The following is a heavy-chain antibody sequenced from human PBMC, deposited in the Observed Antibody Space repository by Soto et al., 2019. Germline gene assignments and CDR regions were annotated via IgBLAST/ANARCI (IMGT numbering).Heavy chain of an antibody. Sequence: SLRLSCAASGFTFSTYGMHWVRQAPGKGLEWVAVISYDGNNKYYADSVKGRFTISRDNSKNTLYLQMNSLRAEDTAVYYCAKDLDYGYSYSPPSGYWGQGTLVTVSS. CDR3: AKDLDYGYSYSPPSGY. D-gene: IGHD5-18*01. CDR2: ISYDGNNK. CDR1: GFTFSTYG. J-gene: IGHJ4*02. V-gene: IGHV3-30*18.